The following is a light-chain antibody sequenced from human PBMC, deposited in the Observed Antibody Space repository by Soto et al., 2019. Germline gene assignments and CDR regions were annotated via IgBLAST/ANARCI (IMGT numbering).Light chain of an antibody. CDR1: SSNIGAGYD. CDR3: QSYDSSLSGWV. V-gene: IGLV1-40*01. CDR2: GNS. J-gene: IGLJ3*02. Sequence: QSVLTQPPSVSGAPGQRVTISCTGSSSNIGAGYDVHWYQQLPGTAPQLLSYGNSNRPSGVPDRFSGSKSGTSASLAITGLQAEDEADYYCQSYDSSLSGWVFGGGTKVTVL.